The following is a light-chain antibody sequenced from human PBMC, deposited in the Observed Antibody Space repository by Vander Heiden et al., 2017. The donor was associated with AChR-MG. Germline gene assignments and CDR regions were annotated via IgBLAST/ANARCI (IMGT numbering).Light chain of an antibody. CDR1: KLGDRF. J-gene: IGLJ3*02. Sequence: SFELTQPPSVSVSPGQTARITCSGHKLGDRFVCWYQQKAGHSPVLVIYQGTQSTPEIPERFTGSNSGNTATLTISGTQAMDEADYFCQAGDNGVVFGGGTKLTVL. V-gene: IGLV3-1*01. CDR2: QGT. CDR3: QAGDNGVV.